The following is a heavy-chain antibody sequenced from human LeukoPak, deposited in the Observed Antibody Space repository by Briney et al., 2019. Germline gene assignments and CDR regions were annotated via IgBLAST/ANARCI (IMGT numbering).Heavy chain of an antibody. J-gene: IGHJ5*02. CDR1: GGSISSGGYY. D-gene: IGHD3-10*01. Sequence: PSQTLSLTCTVSGGSISSGGYYWSWIRQPPGKGLEWIGYVYPSGSTNYNPSLKSRVTISVDTSKNQFSLKLISVTAADTAVYYCARGGLSRSGSEIYLYNGGNWFDPWGQGTLVTISS. CDR3: ARGGLSRSGSEIYLYNGGNWFDP. CDR2: VYPSGST. V-gene: IGHV4-61*08.